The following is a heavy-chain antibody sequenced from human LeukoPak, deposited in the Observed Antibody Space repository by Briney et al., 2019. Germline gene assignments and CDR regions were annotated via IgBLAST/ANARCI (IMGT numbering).Heavy chain of an antibody. CDR3: ARGRRGSYFQDN. Sequence: SETLSLTCTASGDSISSTNSYWGWIRQPPGKGLEWIGTMWFGGTTSYNPSLESRVTISADTSKNQLSLKLSSVTAADTAVYYCARGRRGSYFQDNWGQGTLVTVSS. CDR1: GDSISSTNSY. CDR2: MWFGGTT. D-gene: IGHD1-26*01. J-gene: IGHJ4*02. V-gene: IGHV4-39*07.